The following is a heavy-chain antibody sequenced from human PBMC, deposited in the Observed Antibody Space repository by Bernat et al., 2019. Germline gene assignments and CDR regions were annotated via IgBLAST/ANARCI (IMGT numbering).Heavy chain of an antibody. V-gene: IGHV3-11*06. J-gene: IGHJ3*02. D-gene: IGHD4-17*01. CDR1: GFTFSDYY. Sequence: VQLVESGGGLVKPGGSLRLSCAASGFTFSDYYMSWIRQAPGKGLEWVSYISSSSSYTNYADSVKGRFTISRDNAKNSLYLQMNSLRAEDTAVYYCARDPYGDYASIHDAFDIWGQGTMVTVSS. CDR2: ISSSSSYT. CDR3: ARDPYGDYASIHDAFDI.